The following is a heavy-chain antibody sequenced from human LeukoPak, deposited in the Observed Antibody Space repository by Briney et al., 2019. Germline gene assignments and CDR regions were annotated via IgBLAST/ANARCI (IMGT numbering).Heavy chain of an antibody. J-gene: IGHJ4*02. CDR3: ARKKGILTAFDY. D-gene: IGHD3-9*01. CDR2: ISSSSSYI. V-gene: IGHV3-21*01. Sequence: PGGSLRLSCAASGFTFSSYSMTWVRQAPGKGLEWVSSISSSSSYIYYADSVKGRFTISRDNAKNSLYLQMNSLRAEDTAVYYCARKKGILTAFDYWGQGTLVTVSS. CDR1: GFTFSSYS.